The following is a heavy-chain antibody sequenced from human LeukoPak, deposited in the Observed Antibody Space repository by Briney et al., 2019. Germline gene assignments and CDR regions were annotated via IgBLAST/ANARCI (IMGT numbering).Heavy chain of an antibody. J-gene: IGHJ5*02. CDR3: ARFQDIVVVPAAMGGDWFDP. V-gene: IGHV3-23*01. CDR2: ISGSGGST. Sequence: GGSLRLSCAASGFTFSSYAMSWVRQAPGKGLEWVSAISGSGGSTYYADSVKGRFTISRDNSKNTLYLQMNSLRAEDTAVYYCARFQDIVVVPAAMGGDWFDPWSQGTLVTVSS. CDR1: GFTFSSYA. D-gene: IGHD2-2*01.